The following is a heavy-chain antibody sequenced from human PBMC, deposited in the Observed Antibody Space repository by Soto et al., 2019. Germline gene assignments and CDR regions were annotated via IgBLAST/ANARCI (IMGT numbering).Heavy chain of an antibody. V-gene: IGHV2-5*02. J-gene: IGHJ4*02. CDR1: VFSRSTSGVG. D-gene: IGHD2-15*01. CDR3: AHKGGYCSGGSCYCDY. CDR2: IYWDDDK. Sequence: QITLKESGPTLVQPPQPLTLTCTFSVFSRSTSGVGVGSICQPPGTALEWLALIYWDDDKRYSPSLNSRLTITKDTSKNQVVLTMTNVYPVDTATYYCAHKGGYCSGGSCYCDYWGQGTLVAVSS.